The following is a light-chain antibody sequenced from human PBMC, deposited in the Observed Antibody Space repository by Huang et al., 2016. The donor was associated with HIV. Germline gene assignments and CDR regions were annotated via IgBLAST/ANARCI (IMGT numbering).Light chain of an antibody. CDR3: HQYNRWHS. Sequence: EIVMTQSPPTLSVSPGERVTLSCRASQSISSDLAWFQQKPGQPPRLLIYAASSRAIGVPARFSGRGSVTVFTLTLSSLQSEDFAVYFCHQYNRWHSFGQGTKLDIK. V-gene: IGKV3-15*01. CDR1: QSISSD. J-gene: IGKJ2*01. CDR2: AAS.